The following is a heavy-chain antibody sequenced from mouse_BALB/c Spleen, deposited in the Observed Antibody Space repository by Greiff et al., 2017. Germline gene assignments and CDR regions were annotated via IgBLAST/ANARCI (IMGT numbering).Heavy chain of an antibody. CDR1: GFNIKDTY. Sequence: EVQLQESGAELVKPGASVKLSCTASGFNIKDTYMHWVKQRPEQGLEWIGRIDPANGNTKYDPKFQGKATITADTSSNTAYLQLSSLTSEDTAVYYCARGIYYDYDGPSYAMDYWGQGTSVTVSS. J-gene: IGHJ4*01. D-gene: IGHD2-4*01. CDR2: IDPANGNT. CDR3: ARGIYYDYDGPSYAMDY. V-gene: IGHV14-3*02.